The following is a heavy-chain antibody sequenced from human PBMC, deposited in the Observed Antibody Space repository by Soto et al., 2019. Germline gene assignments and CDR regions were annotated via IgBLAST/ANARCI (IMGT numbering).Heavy chain of an antibody. V-gene: IGHV1-69*01. Sequence: QVQLVQSGAEVKKPGSSVKDSCKASGGTFSSYAISWVLQAPGQVLEWMGGIIPIFGTANYAQKVQGRVTNNGEQSTRTAYMEVSGLGSEYPSVYYWATADGYAGEKYFDLWGRGPQVTVSS. CDR3: ATADGYAGEKYFDL. J-gene: IGHJ2*01. CDR2: IIPIFGTA. D-gene: IGHD5-12*01. CDR1: GGTFSSYA.